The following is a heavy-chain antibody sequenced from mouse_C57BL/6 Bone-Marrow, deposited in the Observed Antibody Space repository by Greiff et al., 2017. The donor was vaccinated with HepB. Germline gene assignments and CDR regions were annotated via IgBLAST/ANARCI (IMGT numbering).Heavy chain of an antibody. CDR3: AALTSVVACDAMDY. CDR1: GYAFSSSW. V-gene: IGHV1-82*01. J-gene: IGHJ4*01. D-gene: IGHD1-1*01. CDR2: IYPGDGDT. Sequence: VQLVESGPELVKPGASVKISCKASGYAFSSSWMNWVKQRPGKGLEWIGRIYPGDGDTNYNGKFKGKATLTADKSSSTAYVQLSSLTSEDSAVYFCAALTSVVACDAMDYWGQGTSVTVSS.